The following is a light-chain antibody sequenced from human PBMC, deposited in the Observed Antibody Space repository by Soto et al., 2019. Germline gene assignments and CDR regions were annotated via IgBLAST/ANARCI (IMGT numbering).Light chain of an antibody. CDR2: DVS. CDR1: RSDVGGYNY. Sequence: QSVLTQPASVSGSPGQSITISCTGTRSDVGGYNYVSWYQQRPGKAPKLMIYDVSNRPSGVSNRFSGSKSGNTASLTISGLQAEDEADYYCSSYTSSSTLLFGTGTKVTVL. V-gene: IGLV2-14*01. CDR3: SSYTSSSTLL. J-gene: IGLJ1*01.